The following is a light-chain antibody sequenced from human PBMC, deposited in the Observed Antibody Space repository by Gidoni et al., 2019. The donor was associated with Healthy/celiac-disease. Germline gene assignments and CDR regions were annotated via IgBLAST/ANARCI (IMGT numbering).Light chain of an antibody. Sequence: SYELTQPPSVSVSPGQTASITCSGDKLGDKYAFWYQQKPGQSPVLVIYQDSKRPSGIPELFSGSNSGNTATLTISGTQAMDEADYYCQAWVVFGGGTKLTVL. V-gene: IGLV3-1*01. CDR2: QDS. CDR3: QAWVV. CDR1: KLGDKY. J-gene: IGLJ2*01.